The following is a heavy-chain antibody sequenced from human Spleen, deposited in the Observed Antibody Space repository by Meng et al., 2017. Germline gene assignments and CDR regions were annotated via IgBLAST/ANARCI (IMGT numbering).Heavy chain of an antibody. CDR2: INPNSGGT. CDR1: GYTFTGYY. D-gene: IGHD3-22*01. CDR3: ARDLDYYDSSDRDY. Sequence: ASVKVSCKASGYTFTGYYMHWVRQAPGQGLEWMGWINPNSGGTNYAQKFQGRVTMTRDTSISTAYMELSRLRSDDTAVYYCARDLDYYDSSDRDYWGQGTLVTVSS. V-gene: IGHV1-2*02. J-gene: IGHJ4*02.